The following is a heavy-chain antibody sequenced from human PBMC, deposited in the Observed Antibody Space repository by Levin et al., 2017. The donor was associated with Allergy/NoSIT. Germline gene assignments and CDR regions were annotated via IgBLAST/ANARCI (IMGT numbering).Heavy chain of an antibody. CDR1: GFTFDDYA. CDR2: INWNGGST. CDR3: ARDRNYYGSGSYLDY. D-gene: IGHD3-10*01. Sequence: GGSLRLSCAASGFTFDDYALSWVRQAPGKGLEWVSGINWNGGSTDYADSVKGRFTISRDNAKYSLYLQMNSLRAEDTALYYCARDRNYYGSGSYLDYWGQGTLVTVSS. V-gene: IGHV3-20*04. J-gene: IGHJ4*02.